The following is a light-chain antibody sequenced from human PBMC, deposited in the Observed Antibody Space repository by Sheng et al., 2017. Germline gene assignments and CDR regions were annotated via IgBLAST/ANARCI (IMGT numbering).Light chain of an antibody. J-gene: IGKJ2*01. Sequence: DIQMTQSPSSLSASVGDRVTITCQASQDISNYLNWYQQRPGKAPKLLIYDASNLETGVPSRFSGTGSGTDFTLTITSLQPEDFGTYYCQQYAVFPPYTFGQGTNLEMK. CDR3: QQYAVFPPYT. CDR1: QDISNY. CDR2: DAS. V-gene: IGKV1-33*01.